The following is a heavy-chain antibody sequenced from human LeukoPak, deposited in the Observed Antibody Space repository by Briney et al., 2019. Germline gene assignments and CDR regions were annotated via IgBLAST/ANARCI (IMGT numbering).Heavy chain of an antibody. CDR2: ISGSGGST. J-gene: IGHJ4*02. Sequence: GASLRLSCAASGFTFSSYAMSWVRQAPGKGPEWVSAISGSGGSTYYADSVKGRFTISRDNSKNTLYLQMNSLRAEDTAVYYCAKPKYDSSGYYYARAFDYWGQGTLVTVSS. D-gene: IGHD3-22*01. CDR3: AKPKYDSSGYYYARAFDY. CDR1: GFTFSSYA. V-gene: IGHV3-23*01.